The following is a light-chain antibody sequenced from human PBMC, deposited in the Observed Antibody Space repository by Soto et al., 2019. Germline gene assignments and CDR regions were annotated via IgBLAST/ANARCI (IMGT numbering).Light chain of an antibody. CDR2: DAS. J-gene: IGKJ2*01. CDR3: QQYSSYSS. CDR1: QSISSW. V-gene: IGKV1-5*01. Sequence: DIQMTQSPSTLSASVGDRVTITCRASQSISSWLAWYQQKPGKAPNLLISDASSLESGVPSRFSGSGSGTEFTLTISGLQPDDFATYYCQQYSSYSSFGQGTKLEIK.